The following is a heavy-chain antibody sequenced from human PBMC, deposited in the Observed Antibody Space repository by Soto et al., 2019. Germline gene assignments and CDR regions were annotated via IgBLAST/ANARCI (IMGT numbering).Heavy chain of an antibody. J-gene: IGHJ6*02. D-gene: IGHD4-17*01. CDR2: IYYSGNT. CDR1: AGSISSSY. CDR3: ARAAVTHERYHYRMDV. V-gene: IGHV4-59*01. Sequence: PSQTLSLTCTLAAGSISSSYSSWIRQSPGKGLEWIGCIYYSGNTNNNPSLKSRVTISVNTSKNQFSLRLTSVTAADTAVYYCARAAVTHERYHYRMDVWGQGTTVTVSS.